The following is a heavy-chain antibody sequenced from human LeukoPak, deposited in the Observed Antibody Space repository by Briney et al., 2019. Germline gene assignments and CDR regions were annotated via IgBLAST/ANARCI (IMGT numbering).Heavy chain of an antibody. Sequence: PSESLSLTCAVSGGSISSYYWSSIRQPPGKGLEWIGYIYYSGSTNYNPSLKSRVTISVDTSKNQFSLKLSSVTAADTAVYYCARVDYYDSSGSDAFDIWGQGAMVTVSS. V-gene: IGHV4-59*01. CDR3: ARVDYYDSSGSDAFDI. D-gene: IGHD3-22*01. CDR2: IYYSGST. CDR1: GGSISSYY. J-gene: IGHJ3*02.